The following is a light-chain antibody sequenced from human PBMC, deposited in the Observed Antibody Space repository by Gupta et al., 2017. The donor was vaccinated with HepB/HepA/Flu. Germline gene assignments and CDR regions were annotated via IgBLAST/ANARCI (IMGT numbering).Light chain of an antibody. V-gene: IGKV2-30*01. J-gene: IGKJ2*01. CDR3: MQGTHWPPYT. CDR1: QSLAYRDGNIY. CDR2: KVS. Sequence: EVVMTQSPLSLSVTLGQPASISCRSSQSLAYRDGNIYLNWFQQRPGQSPRRLIYKVSNRDSGVPDRFSGSGSGTDFTLKISRVEAEDVGVYYCMQGTHWPPYTFGQGTKLEIE.